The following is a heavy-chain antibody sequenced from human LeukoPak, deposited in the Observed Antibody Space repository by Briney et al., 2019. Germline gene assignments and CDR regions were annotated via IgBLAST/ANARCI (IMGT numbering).Heavy chain of an antibody. Sequence: GGSLRLSCAVSGFAFSSYGMSWVRQAPGKGLEWVSSIIPSGGGTYYADSVKGRCTISRDNSKNTLYLQMNSLRAEDTAVYYCAKDLEYTYFFDSWGQGTLLTVSS. CDR1: GFAFSSYG. V-gene: IGHV3-23*01. J-gene: IGHJ4*02. CDR3: AKDLEYTYFFDS. CDR2: IIPSGGGT. D-gene: IGHD3-3*01.